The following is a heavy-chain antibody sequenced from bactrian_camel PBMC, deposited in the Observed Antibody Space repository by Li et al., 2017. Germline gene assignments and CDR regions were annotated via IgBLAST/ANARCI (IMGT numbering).Heavy chain of an antibody. CDR2: VDSDGTT. V-gene: IGHV3S9*01. CDR3: AAGSQRGSSFCGTSDFVY. J-gene: IGHJ6*01. Sequence: QLVESGGDSVQPGGSLTLSCKVSGYDISTYSLAWFRQHPSGNGRQGIAAVDSDGTTTYADSSKGRFTISKVNGQTIVNLQMNSLKPEDTAMYYCAAGSQRGSSFCGTSDFVYWGQGTQVTVS. CDR1: GYDISTYS. D-gene: IGHD7*01.